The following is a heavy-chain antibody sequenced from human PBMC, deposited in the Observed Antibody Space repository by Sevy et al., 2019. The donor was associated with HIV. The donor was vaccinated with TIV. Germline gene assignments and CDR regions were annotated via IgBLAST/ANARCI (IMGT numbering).Heavy chain of an antibody. CDR3: ARAKAATFDY. J-gene: IGHJ4*02. CDR1: GHSVSSNSVT. CDR2: TYRRSKWSN. Sequence: KQSQTLSLTCAISGHSVSSNSVTWNWIRQSPSRGLQWLGRTYRRSKWSNDYAASLKSRITVKPDTSKNQFSLQLNSVTPEDTAVYYCARAKAATFDYWGQGTLVTVSS. V-gene: IGHV6-1*01. D-gene: IGHD6-25*01.